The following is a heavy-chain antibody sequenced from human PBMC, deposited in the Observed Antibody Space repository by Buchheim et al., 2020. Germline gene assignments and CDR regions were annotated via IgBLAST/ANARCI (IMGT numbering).Heavy chain of an antibody. CDR1: GFTFSSYE. D-gene: IGHD3-3*01. V-gene: IGHV3-48*03. CDR3: ARDLYRFWSGYYTGWNYYGMDV. Sequence: EVPLVESGGGLVQPGGSLRLSCAASGFTFSSYEMNWVRQAPGKGLEWVSYISSSGSTIYYADSVKGRFTISRDNAQNSLYLQMNSLRAEDTAVYYCARDLYRFWSGYYTGWNYYGMDVWGQGTT. CDR2: ISSSGSTI. J-gene: IGHJ6*02.